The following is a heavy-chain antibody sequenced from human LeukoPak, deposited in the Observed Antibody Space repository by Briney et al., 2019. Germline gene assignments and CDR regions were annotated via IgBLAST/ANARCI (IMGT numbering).Heavy chain of an antibody. CDR3: ARGTVLRFLEWPGAYRDV. J-gene: IGHJ6*03. CDR1: GGSFSGYY. V-gene: IGHV4-34*01. Sequence: PSETLSLTCAVYGGSFSGYYWSWIRQPPGKGLEWIGEINHSGSTNYNPSLKSRVTISVDTSKNQFSLKLSSVTAADTAVYYCARGTVLRFLEWPGAYRDVWGKGTTVTVSS. D-gene: IGHD3-3*01. CDR2: INHSGST.